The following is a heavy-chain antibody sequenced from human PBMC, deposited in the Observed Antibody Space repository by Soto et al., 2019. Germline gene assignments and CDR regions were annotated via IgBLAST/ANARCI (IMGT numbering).Heavy chain of an antibody. J-gene: IGHJ4*02. CDR2: ISAYNGNT. CDR3: ARIVYEGRATVGWYFDY. CDR1: GYTFTSYG. V-gene: IGHV1-18*01. D-gene: IGHD1-26*01. Sequence: ASLKVSCKASGYTFTSYGISWVRQAPGQGLEWMGWISAYNGNTNYAQKLQGRVTMTTDTSTSTAYMELRSLRSDDTAVYYCARIVYEGRATVGWYFDYWGQGXLVTVYS.